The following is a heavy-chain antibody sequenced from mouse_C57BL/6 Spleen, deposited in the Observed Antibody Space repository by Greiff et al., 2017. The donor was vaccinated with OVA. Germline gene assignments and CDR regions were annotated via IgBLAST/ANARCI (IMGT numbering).Heavy chain of an antibody. J-gene: IGHJ4*01. D-gene: IGHD2-1*01. V-gene: IGHV1-64*01. Sequence: QVQLQQPGAELVKPGASVKLSCKASGYTFTSYWMHWVKQRPGQGLEWIGVIHPNSGSTNYNEKFKSKATLTVDKSSSTAYMQLTRLTSEDSAVYCCASSRGNYLYAMDDWGQATSVAVAS. CDR2: IHPNSGST. CDR3: ASSRGNYLYAMDD. CDR1: GYTFTSYW.